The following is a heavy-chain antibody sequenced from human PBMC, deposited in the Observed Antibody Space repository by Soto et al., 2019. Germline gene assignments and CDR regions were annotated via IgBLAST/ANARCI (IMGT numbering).Heavy chain of an antibody. Sequence: SVKVSCKASGFTFTSSAFQWVRQARGQRLEWIGWIAVGSGYTNYAQRFQDRVTLTRDMSTATTYMELSRLTSEDTAIYYCAADATAWQQMVPSDYWGQGTLVTV. D-gene: IGHD2-8*01. CDR3: AADATAWQQMVPSDY. CDR1: GFTFTSSA. J-gene: IGHJ4*02. CDR2: IAVGSGYT. V-gene: IGHV1-58*01.